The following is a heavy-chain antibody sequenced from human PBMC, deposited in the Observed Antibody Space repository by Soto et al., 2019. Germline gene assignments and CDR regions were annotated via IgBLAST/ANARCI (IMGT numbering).Heavy chain of an antibody. CDR1: GFSLSTSGVG. J-gene: IGHJ4*02. CDR3: AHITDSDSSGYYRNKFDY. V-gene: IGHV2-5*02. Sequence: QITLKESGPTLVKPTQTLTLTCTFSGFSLSTSGVGVGWIRQPPGKALEWLALIYWDDDKRYNPSLKSRLTIAKDTSKNQVFVTITNMDAVDTATYYCAHITDSDSSGYYRNKFDYWGQGTLVTVSS. CDR2: IYWDDDK. D-gene: IGHD3-22*01.